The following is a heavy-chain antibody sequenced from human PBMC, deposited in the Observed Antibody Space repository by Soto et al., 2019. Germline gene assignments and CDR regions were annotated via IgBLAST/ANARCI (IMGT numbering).Heavy chain of an antibody. D-gene: IGHD3-10*01. CDR1: GGSISSGDYY. V-gene: IGHV4-30-4*01. CDR3: ARWWFGEFFDY. CDR2: IYYSGST. J-gene: IGHJ4*02. Sequence: QVQLQESGPGLVKPSQTLSLTCTVSGGSISSGDYYWSWIRQPPGKGLEWIGYIYYSGSTYYNPSLKSRVTISVDTSKYPFSLKLRSVTAADTAVYYCARWWFGEFFDYWGPGTLVTVSS.